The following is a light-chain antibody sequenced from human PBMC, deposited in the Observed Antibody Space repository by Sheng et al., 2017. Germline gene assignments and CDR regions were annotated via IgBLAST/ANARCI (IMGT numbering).Light chain of an antibody. J-gene: IGKJ1*01. CDR3: QQYYSTPPT. CDR2: WAS. CDR1: QSVLYSSNNKNY. Sequence: DIVMTQSPDSLAVSLGERATINCKSSQSVLYSSNNKNYLAWYQQKTGQPPKLLIYWASTRESGVPDRFSGSGSGTDFTLTISSLQAEDVAVYYCQQYYSTPPTFGQGTKV. V-gene: IGKV4-1*01.